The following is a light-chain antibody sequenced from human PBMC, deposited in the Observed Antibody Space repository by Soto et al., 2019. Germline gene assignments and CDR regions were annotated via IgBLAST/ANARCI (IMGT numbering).Light chain of an antibody. V-gene: IGLV2-14*01. CDR2: DVS. CDR1: NSDVGGYNY. CDR3: SSYTASSTYV. Sequence: QSALTQPACVSGSPGQSITISCTGTNSDVGGYNYVSWYQQYPGKAPKVMIYDVSNRPSGVSNRFSGSKSGNTASLTIFGLQTEDEADYYCSSYTASSTYVFGTGTKLTVL. J-gene: IGLJ1*01.